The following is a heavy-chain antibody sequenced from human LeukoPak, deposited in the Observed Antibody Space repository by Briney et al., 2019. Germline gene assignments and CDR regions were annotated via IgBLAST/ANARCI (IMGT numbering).Heavy chain of an antibody. CDR2: ITYDGGNE. V-gene: IGHV3-30*03. CDR3: ARGKSDY. CDR1: GFTFKDYN. J-gene: IGHJ4*02. Sequence: GGSLRLSCAASGFTFKDYNMHWVRQAPGKGLEWGAVITYDGGNEYYTVSVKGRFTISRDNSKSTLYLQMNSLRAEDTAVYYCARGKSDYWGQGTLVTVSS.